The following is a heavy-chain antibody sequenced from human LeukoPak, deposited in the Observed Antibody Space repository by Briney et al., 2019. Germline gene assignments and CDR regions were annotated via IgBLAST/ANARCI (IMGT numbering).Heavy chain of an antibody. Sequence: GGSLRLSCAASGFTFSSYAMHWVRQAPDKGLEWVAVISYDGSNKYYADSVKGRFTISRDNSKNTLYLQMNSLRAEDTAVYYCARDRDYYDSSGYYYDAFDIWGQATMVTVSS. CDR2: ISYDGSNK. J-gene: IGHJ3*02. V-gene: IGHV3-30*04. D-gene: IGHD3-22*01. CDR1: GFTFSSYA. CDR3: ARDRDYYDSSGYYYDAFDI.